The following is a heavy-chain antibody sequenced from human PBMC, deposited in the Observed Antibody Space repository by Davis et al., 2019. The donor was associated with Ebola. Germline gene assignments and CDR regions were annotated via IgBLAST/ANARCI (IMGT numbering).Heavy chain of an antibody. CDR2: IKSKTDGGTT. CDR1: GFTFSNAW. CDR3: TTVSLEDYGDYLYYFDY. D-gene: IGHD4-17*01. J-gene: IGHJ4*02. V-gene: IGHV3-15*01. Sequence: PGGSLRLSCAASGFTFSNAWMSWVRQAPGKGLEWVGRIKSKTDGGTTDYAAPVKGRFTISRDDSKNTLYLQMNSLKTEDTAVYYCTTVSLEDYGDYLYYFDYWGQGTLVTVSS.